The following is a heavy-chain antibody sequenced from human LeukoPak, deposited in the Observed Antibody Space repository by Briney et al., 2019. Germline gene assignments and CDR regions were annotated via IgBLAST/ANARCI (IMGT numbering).Heavy chain of an antibody. J-gene: IGHJ4*02. V-gene: IGHV1-69*06. CDR2: IIPIFGTA. CDR1: GGTFSSYA. D-gene: IGHD3-22*01. CDR3: ARVDDRGHYYDSSGPRKLFDY. Sequence: SVKVSCKASGGTFSSYAISWVRQAPGQGLEWMGGIIPIFGTANYAQKFQGRVTITADKSTSTAYMELSSLRSEDTAVYYCARVDDRGHYYDSSGPRKLFDYWGQGTLVTVSS.